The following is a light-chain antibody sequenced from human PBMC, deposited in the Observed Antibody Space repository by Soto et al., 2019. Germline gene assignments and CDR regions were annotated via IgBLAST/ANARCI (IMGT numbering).Light chain of an antibody. J-gene: IGKJ3*01. CDR3: QQYGSSQFT. CDR1: QSVNSNY. CDR2: DTS. Sequence: EIVVMQSPGTLSLSPGEGATLSCRASQSVNSNYLACYQQKPGQAHTVLISDTSRMATAVPDRFSGSASGTDFTLTISRLEHDDFAFYYCQQYGSSQFTFGPGTKVNIK. V-gene: IGKV3-20*01.